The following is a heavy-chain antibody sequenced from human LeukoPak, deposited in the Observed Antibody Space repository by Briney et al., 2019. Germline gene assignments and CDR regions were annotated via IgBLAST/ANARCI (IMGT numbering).Heavy chain of an antibody. CDR1: GFAFNSYC. CDR2: IIYDGSDK. CDR3: AKDPVKQCLAPGYFDD. Sequence: GGSLRPSCVASGFAFNSYCMHWVRQAPGKGLEWVAFIIYDGSDKYQADSVKGQFTISRDNFKNTLYLQMNRLRAGDTAVYYCAKDPVKQCLAPGYFDDWGQGILVTVSS. V-gene: IGHV3-30*02. D-gene: IGHD6-19*01. J-gene: IGHJ4*02.